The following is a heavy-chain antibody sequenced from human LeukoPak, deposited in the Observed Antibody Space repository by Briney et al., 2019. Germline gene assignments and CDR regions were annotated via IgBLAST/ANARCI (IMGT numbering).Heavy chain of an antibody. CDR1: GGSVSSGSYY. V-gene: IGHV4-61*01. J-gene: IGHJ4*02. D-gene: IGHD3-22*01. Sequence: SETLSLTCTVSGGSVSSGSYYWSWIRQPPGKGLEWIGYIYYSGSTNYNPSLKSRVTISADTSKNQFSLKLSSVTAADTAVYYCARVRASGYDHWGQGTLVTVSS. CDR3: ARVRASGYDH. CDR2: IYYSGST.